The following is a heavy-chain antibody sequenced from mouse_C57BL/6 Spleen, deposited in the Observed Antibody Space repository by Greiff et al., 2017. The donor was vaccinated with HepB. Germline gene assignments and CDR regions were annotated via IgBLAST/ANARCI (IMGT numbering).Heavy chain of an antibody. CDR3: ARENGSSYEDYAMDY. V-gene: IGHV1-39*01. CDR2: INPNYGTT. CDR1: GYSFTDYN. Sequence: EVKLMESGPELVKPGASVKISCKASGYSFTDYNMNWVKQSNGKSLEWIGVINPNYGTTSYNQKFKGKATLTVDQSSSTAYMQLNSLTSEDSAVYYCARENGSSYEDYAMDYWGQGTSVTVSS. J-gene: IGHJ4*01. D-gene: IGHD1-1*01.